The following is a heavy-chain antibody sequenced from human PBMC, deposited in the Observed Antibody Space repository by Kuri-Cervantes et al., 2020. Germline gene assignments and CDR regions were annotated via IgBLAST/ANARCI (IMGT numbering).Heavy chain of an antibody. Sequence: SETLSLTCAVYGESFSGYYWSWIRQPPGKGLEWIGEINHSGSTNYNPSLKSRVTISIDTSKNQFSLKLSSVTAADTAVYYCARVYHAYVWGSRVDYWGQGTLVTVSS. CDR3: ARVYHAYVWGSRVDY. D-gene: IGHD3-16*01. CDR2: INHSGST. CDR1: GESFSGYY. V-gene: IGHV4-34*01. J-gene: IGHJ4*02.